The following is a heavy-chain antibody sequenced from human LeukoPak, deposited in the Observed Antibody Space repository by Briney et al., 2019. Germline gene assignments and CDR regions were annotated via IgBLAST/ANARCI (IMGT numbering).Heavy chain of an antibody. V-gene: IGHV4-39*01. CDR1: GGFIRNSNYF. CDR2: MFDSGNT. D-gene: IGHD5-18*01. CDR3: ARPSRGYSYGLDY. J-gene: IGHJ4*02. Sequence: SETLSLTCTVSGGFIRNSNYFWGWIRQPPGKGLEWIGSMFDSGNTYYSPSLKSRVTISIGTSKNQFSLNLNSLTAADTAVYYCARPSRGYSYGLDYWGQGTLVTVSS.